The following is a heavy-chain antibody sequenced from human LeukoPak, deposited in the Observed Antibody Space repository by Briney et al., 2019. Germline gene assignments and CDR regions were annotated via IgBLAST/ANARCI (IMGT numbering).Heavy chain of an antibody. V-gene: IGHV3-30*03. Sequence: PGGSLRLSCAASGFTFSSYSMNWVRQAPGKGLEWVAVISYDGSNKYYADSVKGRFTISRDNSKNTLYLQMNSLKAEDTAVYYCARAVAGLFDYWGQGTLVTVSS. CDR3: ARAVAGLFDY. D-gene: IGHD6-19*01. CDR2: ISYDGSNK. J-gene: IGHJ4*02. CDR1: GFTFSSYS.